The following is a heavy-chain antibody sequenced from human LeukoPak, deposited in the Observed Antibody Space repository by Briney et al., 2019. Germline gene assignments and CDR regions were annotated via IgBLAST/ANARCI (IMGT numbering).Heavy chain of an antibody. Sequence: SETLSLTCSVSGGSISSLYWSWIRQPPGKGLEWIGYIYYTGSTNYNPSLKSRVTMFVDMSKNQFSLRLSSVTAADTAVYYCARYRAYSSSSPFDYWGQGTLVTVSS. CDR3: ARYRAYSSSSPFDY. V-gene: IGHV4-59*08. CDR1: GGSISSLY. J-gene: IGHJ4*02. D-gene: IGHD6-6*01. CDR2: IYYTGST.